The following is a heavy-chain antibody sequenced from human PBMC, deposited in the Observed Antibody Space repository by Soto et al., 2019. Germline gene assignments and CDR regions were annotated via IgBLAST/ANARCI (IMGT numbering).Heavy chain of an antibody. V-gene: IGHV4-59*01. CDR3: ARGYSYGYYYYGMDV. CDR1: GGYISSYY. D-gene: IGHD5-18*01. Sequence: SETLSLTCTVSGGYISSYYWSWIRQPPGKGLEWIGYIYYSGSTNYNPSLKSRVTISVDTSKNQFSLKLSSVTAADTAVYYCARGYSYGYYYYGMDVWGQGTTVTVPS. CDR2: IYYSGST. J-gene: IGHJ6*02.